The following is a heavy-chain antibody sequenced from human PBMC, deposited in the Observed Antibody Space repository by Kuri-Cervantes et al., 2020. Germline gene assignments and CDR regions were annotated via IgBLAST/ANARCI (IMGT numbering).Heavy chain of an antibody. CDR2: IYWDDDK. CDR3: AHRRSAAGPLCFDY. CDR1: GFSLSTSGVG. V-gene: IGHV2-5*02. D-gene: IGHD6-13*01. Sequence: GPTQVTPTQTLPRTCTFSGFSLSTSGVGVGWIRQPPGKALEWLALIYWDDDKRYSPSLKSRLTITKDTSKHQVVLTMTNMDPVDTATYYCAHRRSAAGPLCFDYWGQGTLVTVSS. J-gene: IGHJ4*02.